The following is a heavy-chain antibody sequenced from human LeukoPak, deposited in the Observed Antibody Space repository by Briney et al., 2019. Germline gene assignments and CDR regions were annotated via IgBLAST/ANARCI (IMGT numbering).Heavy chain of an antibody. CDR2: ISAYNGNT. CDR1: GYTFTSYG. CDR3: AREESSGWTPLFGY. D-gene: IGHD6-19*01. J-gene: IGHJ4*02. Sequence: ASVKVSCKASGYTFTSYGISWVRQAPGQGLEWMGWISAYNGNTNYAQKLQGRVTMTTDTSTSTAYMELRSLRSDDTAVYYCAREESSGWTPLFGYWGQGTLVTVSS. V-gene: IGHV1-18*04.